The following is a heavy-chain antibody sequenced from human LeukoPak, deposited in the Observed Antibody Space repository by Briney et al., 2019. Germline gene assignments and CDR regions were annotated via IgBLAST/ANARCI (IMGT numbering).Heavy chain of an antibody. J-gene: IGHJ4*02. CDR2: ISYDGSNK. D-gene: IGHD3-10*01. CDR1: GFTFSSYG. Sequence: GGSLRLSCAASGFTFSSYGMHWVRQAPGKGLEWVAVISYDGSNKYYADSVKGRFTISRDNSKNTLYLQMNSLRAEDTAVYYCANGVTMVRGATKAYYFDYWGQGTLVTVSS. CDR3: ANGVTMVRGATKAYYFDY. V-gene: IGHV3-30*18.